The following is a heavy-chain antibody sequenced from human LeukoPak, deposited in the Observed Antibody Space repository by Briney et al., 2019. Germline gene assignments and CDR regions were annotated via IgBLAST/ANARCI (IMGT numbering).Heavy chain of an antibody. Sequence: ASVKVSCKASGYTFTGYYMHWVRQAPGQGLEWMGWISAYNGNTNYAQKLQGRVTMTTDTSTSTAYMELRSLRSDDTAVYYCARSVYSSGGDYWGQGTLVTVSS. CDR2: ISAYNGNT. D-gene: IGHD6-19*01. CDR3: ARSVYSSGGDY. CDR1: GYTFTGYY. J-gene: IGHJ4*02. V-gene: IGHV1-18*04.